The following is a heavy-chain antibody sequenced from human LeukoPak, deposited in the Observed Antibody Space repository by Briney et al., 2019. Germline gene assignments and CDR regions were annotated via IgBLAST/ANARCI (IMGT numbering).Heavy chain of an antibody. Sequence: GGSLRLSCAASGFTFSDYFMSWIRQAPGEGLEWLSHISSSGTGYYTDSVKGRAIISRDNAKNSLYLQMTSLRAEDTALYYCVYGDVVRTVNYFDYWGQGTLVTVSS. CDR3: VYGDVVRTVNYFDY. D-gene: IGHD4-17*01. V-gene: IGHV3-11*04. CDR2: ISSSGTG. CDR1: GFTFSDYF. J-gene: IGHJ4*02.